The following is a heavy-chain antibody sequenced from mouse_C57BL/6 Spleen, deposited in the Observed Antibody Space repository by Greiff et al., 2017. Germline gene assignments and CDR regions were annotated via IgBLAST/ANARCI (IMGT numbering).Heavy chain of an antibody. V-gene: IGHV14-2*01. CDR3: AREGSYDSNHGWFAY. D-gene: IGHD2-5*01. CDR1: GFNIKDYY. Sequence: VQLQQSGAELVKPGASVKLSCTASGFNIKDYYMHWVKQRTEQGLEWIGRIDPEDGETKYTPKFQGKATLTADTSSSTAYLQLSSLTSEDTAVDYCAREGSYDSNHGWFAYWGQGTLVTVSA. CDR2: IDPEDGET. J-gene: IGHJ3*01.